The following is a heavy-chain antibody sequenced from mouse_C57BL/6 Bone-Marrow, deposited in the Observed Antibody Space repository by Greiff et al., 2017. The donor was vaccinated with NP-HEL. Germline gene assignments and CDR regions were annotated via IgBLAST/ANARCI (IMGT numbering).Heavy chain of an antibody. V-gene: IGHV5-4*01. D-gene: IGHD1-1*01. J-gene: IGHJ3*01. CDR3: ARDKYYGSSYHAWFAY. CDR2: ISDGGSYT. CDR1: GFTFSSYA. Sequence: EVQVVESGGGLVKPGGSLKLSCAASGFTFSSYAMSWVRQTPEKRLEWVATISDGGSYTYYPDNVKGRFTISRDNAKNNLYLQMSHLKSEDTAMYYCARDKYYGSSYHAWFAYWGQGTLVTVSA.